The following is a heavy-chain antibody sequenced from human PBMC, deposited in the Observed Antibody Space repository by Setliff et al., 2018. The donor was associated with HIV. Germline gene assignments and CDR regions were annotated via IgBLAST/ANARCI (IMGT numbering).Heavy chain of an antibody. CDR3: ARRASKASLDY. V-gene: IGHV5-51*01. CDR1: GYSFTSNW. Sequence: ESLKISCKGSGYSFTSNWIGWVRQMPGKGLEWMGIIYPGDSDTRYSPSFQGRVTISADKSINTAYLQWSSLQASDTAMYYCARRASKASLDYWGQGTLVTVSS. J-gene: IGHJ4*02. CDR2: IYPGDSDT.